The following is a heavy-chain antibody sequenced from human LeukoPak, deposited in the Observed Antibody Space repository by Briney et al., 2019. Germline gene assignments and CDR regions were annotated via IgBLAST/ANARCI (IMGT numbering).Heavy chain of an antibody. CDR1: GGTFSSYA. D-gene: IGHD6-13*01. CDR3: ARGHSEAAAVH. V-gene: IGHV1-69*04. Sequence: SVKVSCKASGGTFSSYAISWVRQAPGQGLEWMGRIIPILGIANYAQKFQGRVTITADKSTSTAYMELSSLRSEDTAVYYCARGHSEAAAVHWGQGTLVTVSS. CDR2: IIPILGIA. J-gene: IGHJ4*02.